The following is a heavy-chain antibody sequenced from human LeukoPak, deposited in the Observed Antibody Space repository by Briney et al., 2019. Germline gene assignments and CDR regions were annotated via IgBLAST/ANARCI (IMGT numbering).Heavy chain of an antibody. V-gene: IGHV3-33*06. D-gene: IGHD4-17*01. J-gene: IGHJ4*02. Sequence: QTGGSLRLSCAASGFSFSSYAMHWVRQAPGRGLEWVSAIWYDGSNKFYADSVKGRFTISRDNSKNTLYLQMNSLRAEDTAVYYCAKSGPDFGDLPSEYYFDYWGQGNLVTVSS. CDR2: IWYDGSNK. CDR1: GFSFSSYA. CDR3: AKSGPDFGDLPSEYYFDY.